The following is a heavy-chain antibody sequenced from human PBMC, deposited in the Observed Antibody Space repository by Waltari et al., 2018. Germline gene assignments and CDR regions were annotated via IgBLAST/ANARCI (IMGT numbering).Heavy chain of an antibody. CDR1: GGSISSGSYY. CDR2: IYTSGST. V-gene: IGHV4-61*02. J-gene: IGHJ6*03. CDR3: ARSPIIVVVPAAIGYYMDV. Sequence: QVQLQESGPGLVKPSQTLSLTCTVSGGSISSGSYYWSWFRQPAGKGLAWIGRIYTSGSTNYHPSHKSRVTISVDTSKNQFSLKLSSVTAADTAVYYCARSPIIVVVPAAIGYYMDVWGKGTTVTVSS. D-gene: IGHD2-2*02.